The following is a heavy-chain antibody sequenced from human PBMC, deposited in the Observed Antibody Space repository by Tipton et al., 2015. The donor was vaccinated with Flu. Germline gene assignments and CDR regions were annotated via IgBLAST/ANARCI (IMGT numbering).Heavy chain of an antibody. V-gene: IGHV4-34*01. J-gene: IGHJ4*02. Sequence: TLSLTCAVYGGSFSGYYWSWIRQPPGKGLEWIGEINHSGSTNYNPSLKSRVTISVDTSKNQFSLQLSSVTAADTAVYYCARVGSAAAGTTWGQGTLVTVSS. CDR2: INHSGST. CDR1: GGSFSGYY. CDR3: ARVGSAAAGTT. D-gene: IGHD6-13*01.